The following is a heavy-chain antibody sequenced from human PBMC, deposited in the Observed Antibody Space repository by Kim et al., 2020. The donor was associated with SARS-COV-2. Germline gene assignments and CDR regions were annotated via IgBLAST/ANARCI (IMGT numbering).Heavy chain of an antibody. D-gene: IGHD3-22*01. J-gene: IGHJ4*02. Sequence: GGSLRLSCAASGSTFSSYAMSWVRQAPGKGLEWVSAISGSGGSTYYADSVKGRFTISRDNSKNTLYLQMNSLRAEDTAVYYCANTPRHDRADYWGQGTLVTVSS. CDR2: ISGSGGST. CDR3: ANTPRHDRADY. CDR1: GSTFSSYA. V-gene: IGHV3-23*01.